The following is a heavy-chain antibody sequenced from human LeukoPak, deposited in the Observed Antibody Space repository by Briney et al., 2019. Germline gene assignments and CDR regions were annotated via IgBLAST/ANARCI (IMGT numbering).Heavy chain of an antibody. CDR3: AKVGYSYGFYFDY. Sequence: GGSLRLYCAASGFTFSTYSMNWVRQAPGKALEWVSYISSTSSSIYYADSVRGRLTISRDNAKNSLYLQMNSLRAEDTAVYYCAKVGYSYGFYFDYWGQGTLVTVSS. V-gene: IGHV3-48*01. J-gene: IGHJ4*02. D-gene: IGHD5-18*01. CDR1: GFTFSTYS. CDR2: ISSTSSSI.